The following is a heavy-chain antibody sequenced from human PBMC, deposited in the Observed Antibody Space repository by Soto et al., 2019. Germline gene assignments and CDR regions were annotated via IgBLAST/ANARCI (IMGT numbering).Heavy chain of an antibody. CDR1: GYPFSSYW. V-gene: IGHV5-51*01. D-gene: IGHD2-8*01. CDR3: ARRYCTNTTNCPVGYGFDV. J-gene: IGHJ6*02. CDR2: VYPGTSNT. Sequence: EVHLVQSAVEVKKSGESLVISCEASGYPFSSYWIGWLRQMPGKGLEWMGIVYPGTSNTRYSPSFQGQVTISADKAISTAYLQWSSLKASDSATYYCARRYCTNTTNCPVGYGFDVWGQGTTVTVSS.